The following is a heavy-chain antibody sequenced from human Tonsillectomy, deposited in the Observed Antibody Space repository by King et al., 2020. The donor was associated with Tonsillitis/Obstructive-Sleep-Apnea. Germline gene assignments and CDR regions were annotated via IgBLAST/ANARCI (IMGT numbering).Heavy chain of an antibody. J-gene: IGHJ3*02. CDR1: GYTFTSYY. Sequence: VQLVESGAEVKKPGASVKVSCTASGYTFTSYYMHWVRQAPGQGLEWMGIINPSGGSTSYAQKFQGRVTMTRDTSTSTVYMELSSLRSEDTAVYYCARDPHDYGDYAAFDIWGQGTMVTVSS. CDR3: ARDPHDYGDYAAFDI. D-gene: IGHD4-17*01. V-gene: IGHV1-46*01. CDR2: INPSGGST.